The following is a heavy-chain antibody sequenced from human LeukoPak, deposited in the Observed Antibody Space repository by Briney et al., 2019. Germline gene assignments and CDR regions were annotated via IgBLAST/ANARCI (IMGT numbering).Heavy chain of an antibody. J-gene: IGHJ4*02. CDR2: INPNSGGT. D-gene: IGHD7-27*01. CDR1: GYTVSDYF. V-gene: IGHV1-2*06. Sequence: ASXKVSCKASGYTVSDYFIHWVRQAPGQGLEWMERINPNSGGTEYAQNFQGRVTMTRDTSISASYMELNRLTSDDTAVYYCARDLSTTSNWELDYWGQGTLVTVSS. CDR3: ARDLSTTSNWELDY.